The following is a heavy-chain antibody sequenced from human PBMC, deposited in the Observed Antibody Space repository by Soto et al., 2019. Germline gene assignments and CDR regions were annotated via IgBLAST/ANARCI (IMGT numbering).Heavy chain of an antibody. D-gene: IGHD2-21*02. V-gene: IGHV4-30-4*08. J-gene: IGHJ6*02. Sequence: QVQLQQSGPGLVKPSQTLSLTCTVSGGSISGDYYHRTWIRQSPGKGLEWIGYVFHSGSVLYNPSLKSRLNISVDTSKNQFSLRLSSVTAADTAVYFCAREDDGGDRDYYGLDVWGQGTTVTVSS. CDR2: VFHSGSV. CDR3: AREDDGGDRDYYGLDV. CDR1: GGSISGDYYH.